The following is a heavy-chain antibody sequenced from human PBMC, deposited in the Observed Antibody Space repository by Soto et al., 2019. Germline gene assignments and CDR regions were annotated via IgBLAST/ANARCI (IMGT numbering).Heavy chain of an antibody. CDR3: ASSTQYYFDSSGFPTGPHFALDV. Sequence: SETLSLTCNVSGDSISSGVSSGNGIRQPPGKGLEGIGYIYHHVSAYYNPSLKRRVTISADTSKNQFSLTLSSVTGADTAVYFCASSTQYYFDSSGFPTGPHFALDVWGRGKMVT. CDR1: GDSISSGVSS. CDR2: IYHHVSA. D-gene: IGHD3-22*01. V-gene: IGHV4-30-2*01. J-gene: IGHJ3*01.